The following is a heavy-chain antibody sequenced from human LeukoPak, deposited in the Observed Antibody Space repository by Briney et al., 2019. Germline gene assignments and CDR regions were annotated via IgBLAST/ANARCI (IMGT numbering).Heavy chain of an antibody. CDR1: GGSFSGYY. J-gene: IGHJ4*02. Sequence: PSETLSLTCAVYGGSFSGYYWSWIRQPPGKGLEWIGEINHSGSTNYNPSLKSRVTISVDTSKNQFSLKLSSVTAADTAVYYCAARSTYYYESSGYYYFDYWGQGTLVTVSS. D-gene: IGHD3-22*01. V-gene: IGHV4-34*01. CDR3: AARSTYYYESSGYYYFDY. CDR2: INHSGST.